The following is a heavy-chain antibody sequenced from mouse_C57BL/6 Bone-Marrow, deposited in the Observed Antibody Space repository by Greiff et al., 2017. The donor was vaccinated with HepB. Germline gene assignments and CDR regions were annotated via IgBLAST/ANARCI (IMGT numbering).Heavy chain of an antibody. V-gene: IGHV10-3*01. CDR3: VIDHGLRLGFAY. CDR1: GFTFNTYA. Sequence: GGGLVQPKGSLKLSCAASGFTFNTYAMHWVRQAPGKGLEWVARIRSKSSNYATYYADSVKDRFTISRDDSQSMLYLQMNNLKTEDTAMYYCVIDHGLRLGFAYWGQGTLVTVSA. D-gene: IGHD2-4*01. J-gene: IGHJ3*01. CDR2: IRSKSSNYAT.